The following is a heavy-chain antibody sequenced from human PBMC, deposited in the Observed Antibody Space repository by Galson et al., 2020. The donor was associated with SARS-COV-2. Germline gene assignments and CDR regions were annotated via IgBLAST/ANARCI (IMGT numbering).Heavy chain of an antibody. J-gene: IGHJ4*02. V-gene: IGHV3-23*01. CDR2: ISDSGGRT. CDR3: AKMRYGDWKLDY. CDR1: GFTFSSYA. D-gene: IGHD4-17*01. Sequence: TGGSLRLSCAASGFTFSSYAMSWVRQAPGKGLDWVSGISDSGGRTYYADSVKGRFTISRDNSKNTLYLQMNSLRAEDTAVYYCAKMRYGDWKLDYWGQGTLVTVSS.